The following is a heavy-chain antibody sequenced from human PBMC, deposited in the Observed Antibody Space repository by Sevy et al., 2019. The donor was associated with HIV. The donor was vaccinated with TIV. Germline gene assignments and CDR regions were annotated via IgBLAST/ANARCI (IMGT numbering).Heavy chain of an antibody. Sequence: GGSLRLSCAASGFTFSNAWMSWVRRAPEKGLEWVGRLKSKTDGGATDYAAPVKGRFTISRDDSKNTLYLQMNSLKTEDTAVYYCTTGVYDDYGDYYYYYGMDVWGQGTTVTVSS. V-gene: IGHV3-15*01. D-gene: IGHD4-17*01. CDR3: TTGVYDDYGDYYYYYGMDV. CDR1: GFTFSNAW. J-gene: IGHJ6*02. CDR2: LKSKTDGGAT.